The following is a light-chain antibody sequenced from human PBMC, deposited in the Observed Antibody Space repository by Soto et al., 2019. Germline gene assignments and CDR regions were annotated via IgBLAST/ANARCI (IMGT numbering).Light chain of an antibody. CDR3: QQYNNWWT. CDR1: QSVSNN. V-gene: IGKV3-15*01. J-gene: IGKJ1*01. Sequence: IGMTQSPATLSASPGERATLSCRASQSVSNNLAWYQKKPGQAPRLLIYGASTRATGIPARFSGSGSGTEFILTISRLQSEDGAVYYCQQYNNWWTFGQGTRVEIK. CDR2: GAS.